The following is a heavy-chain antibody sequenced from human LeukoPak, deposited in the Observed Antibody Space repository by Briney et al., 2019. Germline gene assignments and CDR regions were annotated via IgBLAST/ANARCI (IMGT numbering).Heavy chain of an antibody. CDR3: ARGMRYCSSTSCYLRRDDAFDI. Sequence: SETLSLTCAAYGGSFSGYYWSWIRQPPGKGLEWIGEINHSGSTNYNPSLKSRVTISVDTFKNQFSLKLSSVTAADTAVYYCARGMRYCSSTSCYLRRDDAFDIWGQGTMVTVSS. V-gene: IGHV4-34*01. D-gene: IGHD2-2*01. CDR1: GGSFSGYY. CDR2: INHSGST. J-gene: IGHJ3*02.